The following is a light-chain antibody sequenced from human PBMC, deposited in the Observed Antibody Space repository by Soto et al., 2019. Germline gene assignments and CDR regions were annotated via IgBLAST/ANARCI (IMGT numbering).Light chain of an antibody. CDR1: QSISSSK. J-gene: IGKJ1*01. V-gene: IGKV3-20*01. CDR2: GAS. CDR3: QQYDSSPRT. Sequence: EIVMPLSPSTLSVSPRESATLSCRASQSISSSKLAWYQQKPGQAPRLLIYGASSRATGIPDRFSGSGSGTDFTLTISRLEPEDFAVYYCQQYDSSPRTVGQGTKVDIK.